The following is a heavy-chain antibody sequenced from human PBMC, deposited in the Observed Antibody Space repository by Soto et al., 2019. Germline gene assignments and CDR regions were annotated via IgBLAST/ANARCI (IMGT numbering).Heavy chain of an antibody. Sequence: GGSLRLSCAASGFTFSSYAMSWVRQAPGKGLEWVSAISGSGGSTYYADSVKGRFTISRDNSKNTLYLQMNSLRAEDTAVYYCAKCPWDSSSSLNWFDPWGQGTLVTVSS. CDR3: AKCPWDSSSSLNWFDP. CDR2: ISGSGGST. D-gene: IGHD6-13*01. CDR1: GFTFSSYA. V-gene: IGHV3-23*01. J-gene: IGHJ5*02.